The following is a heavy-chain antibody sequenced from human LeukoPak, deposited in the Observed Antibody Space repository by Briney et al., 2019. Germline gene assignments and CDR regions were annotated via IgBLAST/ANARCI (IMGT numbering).Heavy chain of an antibody. CDR1: GCTFTSYD. V-gene: IGHV1-8*01. Sequence: ASVKVSCKASGCTFTSYDINWVRQATGQGLEWMGWMNPNSGNTGYAQKLQGRVTMTRNTSISTAYMELSSLRSEDTAVYYCARVGGYDFWSGSPTYYFDYWGQGTLVTVSS. CDR2: MNPNSGNT. D-gene: IGHD3-3*01. CDR3: ARVGGYDFWSGSPTYYFDY. J-gene: IGHJ4*02.